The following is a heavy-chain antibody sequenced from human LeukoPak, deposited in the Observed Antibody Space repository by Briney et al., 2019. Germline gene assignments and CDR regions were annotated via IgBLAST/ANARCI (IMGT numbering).Heavy chain of an antibody. CDR3: ARLYGSGWLKADW. V-gene: IGHV1-18*01. CDR1: GYTFTSYG. D-gene: IGHD6-19*01. J-gene: IGHJ4*02. Sequence: ASVKVSCKASGYTFTSYGISWVRQAPGQGLEWMGWISAYNGNTNYAQKFQGRVTITADESTSTAYMELSSLRSEDTAVYYCARLYGSGWLKADWWGQGTLVTVSS. CDR2: ISAYNGNT.